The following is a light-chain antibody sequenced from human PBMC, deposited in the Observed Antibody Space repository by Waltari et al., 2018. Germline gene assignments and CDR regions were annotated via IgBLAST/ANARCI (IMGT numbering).Light chain of an antibody. V-gene: IGLV2-8*01. CDR2: EVS. CDR3: ASRGASKV. J-gene: IGLJ2*01. CDR1: SRDVGAYKY. Sequence: QSALTQPPSASGSPGQSVTISCTGTSRDVGAYKYVSWYQQHPGKAPKLLIYEVSSRASWFPDRCSGSKSGNTASLTVSGLQAEDEADYYCASRGASKVFGGGTKLTVL.